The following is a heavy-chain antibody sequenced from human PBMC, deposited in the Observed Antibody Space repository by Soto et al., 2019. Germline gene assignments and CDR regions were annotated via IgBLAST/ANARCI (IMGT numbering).Heavy chain of an antibody. CDR1: GFTFISYG. V-gene: IGHV3-30*18. D-gene: IGHD6-13*01. CDR2: ISYDGSNK. CDR3: AKDPRIAAAGHYYYYGMDV. J-gene: IGHJ6*02. Sequence: GGSLRLSCAASGFTFISYGMHWGRQAPGKGLEWVAVISYDGSNKYYADSVKGRFTISRDNSKNTLYLQMNSLRAEDTAVYYCAKDPRIAAAGHYYYYGMDVWGQGTTVTVSS.